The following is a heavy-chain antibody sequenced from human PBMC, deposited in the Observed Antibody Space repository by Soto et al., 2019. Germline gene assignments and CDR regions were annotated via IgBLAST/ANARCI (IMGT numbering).Heavy chain of an antibody. Sequence: SETLSLTCAVYGGSFSGYYWSWIRQPPGKGLEWIGEINHSGSTNYNPSLKSRVTISVDTSKNQFSLKLSSVTAADTAVYYCARGPGYDILTGYYSYYYYYYGMDVWGQGTTVT. J-gene: IGHJ6*02. CDR1: GGSFSGYY. V-gene: IGHV4-34*01. CDR3: ARGPGYDILTGYYSYYYYYYGMDV. D-gene: IGHD3-9*01. CDR2: INHSGST.